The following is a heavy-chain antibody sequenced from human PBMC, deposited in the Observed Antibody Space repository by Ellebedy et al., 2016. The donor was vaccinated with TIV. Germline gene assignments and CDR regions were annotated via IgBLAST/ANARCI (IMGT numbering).Heavy chain of an antibody. CDR2: IYDADKT. Sequence: GESLKISCAASGFTVSGTYMTWVRQAPGKGLEWVSIIYDADKTFHADSVKGRFTISRDISTNTLNLQMNNLRAEDTAVYYCAKDYSGLHGMDVWGQGTTVTVSS. V-gene: IGHV3-53*01. CDR3: AKDYSGLHGMDV. D-gene: IGHD1-26*01. J-gene: IGHJ6*02. CDR1: GFTVSGTY.